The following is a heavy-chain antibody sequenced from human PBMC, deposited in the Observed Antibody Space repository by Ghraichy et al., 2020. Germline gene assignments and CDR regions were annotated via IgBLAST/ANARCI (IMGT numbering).Heavy chain of an antibody. CDR1: GGSISSYY. J-gene: IGHJ2*01. D-gene: IGHD2-15*01. CDR3: ARRYCSGGSCLNWYFDL. CDR2: IYYSGST. Sequence: SETLSLTCTVSGGSISSYYWSWIRQPPGKGLEWIGYIYYSGSTNYNPSLKSRVTISVDTSKNQFSLKLSSVTAADTAVYYCARRYCSGGSCLNWYFDLWGRGTLVTVSS. V-gene: IGHV4-59*01.